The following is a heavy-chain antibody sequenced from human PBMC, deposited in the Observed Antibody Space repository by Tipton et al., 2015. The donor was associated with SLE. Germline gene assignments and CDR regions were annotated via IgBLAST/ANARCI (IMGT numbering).Heavy chain of an antibody. V-gene: IGHV4-34*01. CDR1: GGSFSGHY. CDR3: ARHDRVEMPTIN. J-gene: IGHJ4*02. CDR2: INHSGST. Sequence: GLVKPSETLSLRCSVYGGSFSGHYWTWIRQPPGKGLEWIGEINHSGSTNYNPSLKSRVTISVDTPKNQFSLKLSSVTAADTAVYYCARHDRVEMPTINLGQGTLVTVSS. D-gene: IGHD5-24*01.